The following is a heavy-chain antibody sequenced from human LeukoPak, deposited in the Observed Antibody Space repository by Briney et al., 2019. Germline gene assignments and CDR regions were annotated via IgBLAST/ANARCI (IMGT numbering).Heavy chain of an antibody. CDR3: ARRGGDTAMVFYYYYYMDV. CDR1: GFTFSSFG. CDR2: ISTTSSTI. D-gene: IGHD5-18*01. Sequence: GGSLRLSCAASGFTFSSFGMNWVRQAPGKGLEWVSYISTTSSTIFYADSVKGRFTISRDNAKNSLYLQMNSLRAEDTAVYYCARRGGDTAMVFYYYYYMDVWGKGTTVTVSS. V-gene: IGHV3-48*01. J-gene: IGHJ6*03.